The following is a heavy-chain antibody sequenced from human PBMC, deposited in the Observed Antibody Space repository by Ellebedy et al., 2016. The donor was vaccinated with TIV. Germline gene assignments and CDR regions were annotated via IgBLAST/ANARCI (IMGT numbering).Heavy chain of an antibody. Sequence: SVKVSCKASGCTLNNCVFSWVRQAPGQGLEWLGGSTPNLGTTKYAQKFQGRVTITADQSTTTVYMDLSSLRSEDTAMYYCAREGCYQGSAYYFDNWGQGTLLTVSS. V-gene: IGHV1-69*10. D-gene: IGHD3-22*01. CDR1: GCTLNNCV. J-gene: IGHJ4*02. CDR2: STPNLGTT. CDR3: AREGCYQGSAYYFDN.